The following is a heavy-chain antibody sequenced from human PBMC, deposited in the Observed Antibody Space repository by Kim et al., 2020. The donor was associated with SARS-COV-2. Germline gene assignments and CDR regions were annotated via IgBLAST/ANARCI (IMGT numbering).Heavy chain of an antibody. J-gene: IGHJ5*02. CDR2: INHRGST. CDR1: GESFSGFY. Sequence: SETLSLTCTVYGESFSGFYWYWIRKPPGKGLEWIGEINHRGSTNSNPSLKSQVTISVDTSKNQFSLNLTAVTAADTAGFYCASGFGMVITRRRFDPWRQGTLVPVPS. V-gene: IGHV4-34*01. D-gene: IGHD3-3*01. CDR3: ASGFGMVITRRRFDP.